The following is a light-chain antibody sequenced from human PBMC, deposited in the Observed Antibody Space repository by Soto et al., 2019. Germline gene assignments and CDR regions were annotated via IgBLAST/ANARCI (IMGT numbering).Light chain of an antibody. CDR2: GIS. CDR3: QQYITLPHT. J-gene: IGKJ2*01. Sequence: ENVLTQSPGTPSLSPGERVTLSCRASQSITNNFFAWYQQRPGQAPRLLIYGISNRATGIPDRFSGSGSGTDFTLTISRLEPEDFVVYYCQQYITLPHTFGQGTKLEVK. V-gene: IGKV3-20*01. CDR1: QSITNNF.